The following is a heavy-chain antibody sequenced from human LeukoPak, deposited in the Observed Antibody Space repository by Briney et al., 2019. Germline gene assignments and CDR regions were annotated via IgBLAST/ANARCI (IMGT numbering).Heavy chain of an antibody. J-gene: IGHJ4*02. CDR1: GGSFTTYY. CDR2: INHSEST. CDR3: ARGRTYYLGSGTYYNTLDY. D-gene: IGHD3-10*01. V-gene: IGHV4-34*01. Sequence: SETLSLTCAGYGGSFTTYYWSWIRQPPGKGLEWIGEINHSESTKHNPSLKSRVTLSVDTSKKQFSLKLRSVTAADTAVYYCARGRTYYLGSGTYYNTLDYWGQGSLVTVSS.